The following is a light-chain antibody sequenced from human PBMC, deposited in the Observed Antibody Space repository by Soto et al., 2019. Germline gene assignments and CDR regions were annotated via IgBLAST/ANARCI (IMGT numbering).Light chain of an antibody. V-gene: IGKV3-20*01. J-gene: IGKJ4*01. CDR3: QQFSGSVT. Sequence: EVVLTQSPGTLSLSPGERATLSCRASQSVRNSYLGWYQQKPGQAPRLLIYGASKRQSGVPDRFSGGGSGTDFTLTISSLEPEDFAVYYCQQFSGSVTFGGGTRVDTK. CDR2: GAS. CDR1: QSVRNSY.